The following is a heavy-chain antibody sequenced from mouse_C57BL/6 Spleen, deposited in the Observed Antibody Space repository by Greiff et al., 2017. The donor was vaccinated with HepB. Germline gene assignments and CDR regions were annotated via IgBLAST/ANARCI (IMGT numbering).Heavy chain of an antibody. V-gene: IGHV1-50*01. J-gene: IGHJ3*01. CDR2: IDPSDSYT. Sequence: QVQLQQPGAELVKPGASVKLSCKASGYTFTSYWMQWVKQRPGQGLEWIGEIDPSDSYTNYNQKFKGKATLTVDTSSSTAYMQLSSLTSEDSAVYYCAGSGGSGSVFAYWGQGTLVTVSA. D-gene: IGHD3-2*02. CDR3: AGSGGSGSVFAY. CDR1: GYTFTSYW.